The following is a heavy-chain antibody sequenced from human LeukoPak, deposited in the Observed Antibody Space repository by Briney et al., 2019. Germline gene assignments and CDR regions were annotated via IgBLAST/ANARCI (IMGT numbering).Heavy chain of an antibody. CDR1: GFTFDDCA. Sequence: GRSLRLSCAASGFTFDDCAMHWVRQAPGKGMEWVSGISWNSGSIGYADSVKGRFTISRDNAKNSLYLQMNSLRAEDTALYYCAKGNVVVVAATAFDIWGQGTMVTVSS. D-gene: IGHD2-15*01. J-gene: IGHJ3*02. CDR2: ISWNSGSI. CDR3: AKGNVVVVAATAFDI. V-gene: IGHV3-9*01.